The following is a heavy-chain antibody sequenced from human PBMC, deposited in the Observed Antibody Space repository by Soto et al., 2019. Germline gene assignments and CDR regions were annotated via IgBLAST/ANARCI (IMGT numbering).Heavy chain of an antibody. Sequence: GGSLRLSCAASGFTFSSYAMSWVRQAPGKGLEWVSAISGSGGSTYYADSVKGRFTISRDNSKNTLYLQMNSLRAKDTAVYYCAKTRARMTTVTTRYSSIDYWGQGTLVTVSS. CDR1: GFTFSSYA. V-gene: IGHV3-23*01. CDR2: ISGSGGST. D-gene: IGHD4-17*01. CDR3: AKTRARMTTVTTRYSSIDY. J-gene: IGHJ4*02.